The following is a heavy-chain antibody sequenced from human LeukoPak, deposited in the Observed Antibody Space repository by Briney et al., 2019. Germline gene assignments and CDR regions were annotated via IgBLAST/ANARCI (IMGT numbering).Heavy chain of an antibody. CDR2: ISSNGGST. D-gene: IGHD3-22*01. Sequence: GGSLRLSCAASGFTFSSYAMHWVRQAPGKGLEYVSAISSNGGSTYYANSVKGRFTISRDNSKNTLYLQMGSLRAEDMAVYYCASSGYRSTFGYWGQGTLVTVSS. CDR1: GFTFSSYA. J-gene: IGHJ4*02. CDR3: ASSGYRSTFGY. V-gene: IGHV3-64*01.